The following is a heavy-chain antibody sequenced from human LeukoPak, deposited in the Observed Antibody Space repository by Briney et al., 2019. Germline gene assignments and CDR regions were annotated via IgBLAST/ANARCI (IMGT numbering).Heavy chain of an antibody. CDR2: IYHSGST. CDR3: AREGSTSGTNWFDP. V-gene: IGHV4-38-2*02. CDR1: DYSITSDYY. D-gene: IGHD3-10*01. J-gene: IGHJ5*02. Sequence: HSETLSLTCAVSDYSITSDYYWGWIRQPPGKGLEWIGSIYHSGSTYYNPSLKSRVTISVDTSKNQFSLKLTSVTAADTAVYYCAREGSTSGTNWFDPWGQGTLVTVSS.